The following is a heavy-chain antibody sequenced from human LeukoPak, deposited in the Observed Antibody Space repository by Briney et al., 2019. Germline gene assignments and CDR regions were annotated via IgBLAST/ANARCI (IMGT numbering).Heavy chain of an antibody. V-gene: IGHV4-4*02. CDR1: GASIGSETW. CDR2: IYHRGAA. Sequence: SETLSLTCAVSGASIGSETWWNWVRQPPGKGLEWIGEIYHRGAANYNPSLENRVLISLDKSKNQFSLKLSSVTAADTAVYYCARSRGGSGSYNYYGMDVWGQGTTVTVSS. D-gene: IGHD3-10*01. J-gene: IGHJ6*02. CDR3: ARSRGGSGSYNYYGMDV.